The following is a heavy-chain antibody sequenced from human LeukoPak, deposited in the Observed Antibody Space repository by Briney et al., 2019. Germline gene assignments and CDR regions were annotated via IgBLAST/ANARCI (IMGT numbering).Heavy chain of an antibody. V-gene: IGHV4-39*01. CDR1: GGSISSSSYY. Sequence: PSETLSLTCTVSGGSISSSSYYWGWIRQPPGKGLEWIGSIYYSGSTYYNPSLKSRVTISVDTSKNQFSLKLSSVTAADTAVYYCAGLDCSSTSCYTPIDYWGQGTLVTVSS. J-gene: IGHJ4*02. D-gene: IGHD2-2*02. CDR2: IYYSGST. CDR3: AGLDCSSTSCYTPIDY.